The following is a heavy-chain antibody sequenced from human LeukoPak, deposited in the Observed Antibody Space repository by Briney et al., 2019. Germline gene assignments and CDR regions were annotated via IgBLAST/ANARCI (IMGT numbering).Heavy chain of an antibody. CDR1: GGSFSGYY. D-gene: IGHD5-24*01. V-gene: IGHV4-34*01. Sequence: SETLSLTCAVSGGSFSGYYWSWIRQPPGKGLEWIGEINHSGSTNYNPSLKSRVTISVDTSKNQFSLKLSSVTAADTAVYYCARRGGYTSPWGQGTLVSVSS. CDR2: INHSGST. CDR3: ARRGGYTSP. J-gene: IGHJ5*02.